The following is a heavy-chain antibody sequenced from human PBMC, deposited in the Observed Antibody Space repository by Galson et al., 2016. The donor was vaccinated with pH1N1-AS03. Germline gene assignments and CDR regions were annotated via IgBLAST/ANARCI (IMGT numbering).Heavy chain of an antibody. CDR2: IFPGDSAS. V-gene: IGHV5-51*01. CDR1: GYSFTHNW. J-gene: IGHJ4*02. D-gene: IGHD5-12*01. CDR3: ARGYSGPAPSHY. Sequence: QSGAEVKKPGESLKISYKGSGYSFTHNWINWVRQTPGKGLEWMGIIFPGDSASIYSPSFQGQVTFSADKSINTAYLQWTSLKTSETAIYYCARGYSGPAPSHYWGQGTVVTVS.